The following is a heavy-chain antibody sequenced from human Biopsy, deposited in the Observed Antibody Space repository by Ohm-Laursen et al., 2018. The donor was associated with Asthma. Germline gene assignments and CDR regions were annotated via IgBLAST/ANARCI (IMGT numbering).Heavy chain of an antibody. CDR3: AKDVFPGWELRRGPDY. CDR1: GFTFSNYG. Sequence: SLRLSCAASGFTFSNYGMHWVRQAPGKGLDWVAVISFDGSNKNYTDSVKGRFTISRDNSRNTLHLEMNSLRAEGTAVYFCAKDVFPGWELRRGPDYWGQGTLVTVSS. CDR2: ISFDGSNK. J-gene: IGHJ4*02. V-gene: IGHV3-30*18. D-gene: IGHD1-26*01.